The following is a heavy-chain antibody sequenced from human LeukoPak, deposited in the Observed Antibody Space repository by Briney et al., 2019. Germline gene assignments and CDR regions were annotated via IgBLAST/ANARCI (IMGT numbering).Heavy chain of an antibody. CDR2: ISGSGTST. J-gene: IGHJ5*02. CDR1: GFTFSSYA. D-gene: IGHD6-6*01. CDR3: AKGAPYSSSLSNWFDP. Sequence: PGGSLRLSCAASGFTFSSYAMTWVRQAPGKGLEWVSGISGSGTSTYYADSVKGRFTISRDHSKNTLYLQMNSLRPEDTAVYYCAKGAPYSSSLSNWFDPWGQGTLVTVSS. V-gene: IGHV3-23*01.